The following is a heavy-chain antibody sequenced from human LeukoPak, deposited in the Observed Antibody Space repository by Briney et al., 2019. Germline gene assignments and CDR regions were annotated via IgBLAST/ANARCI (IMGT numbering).Heavy chain of an antibody. Sequence: SVKVSCKASGGTFSSYAISWVRQAPGQGLEWMGRIIPIFGTANYAQKFQGRVTMTRDTSTSTVYMELSSLRSEDTAVYYCARDRNPWRPEYWFDPWGQGTLVTVSS. CDR2: IIPIFGTA. D-gene: IGHD1-14*01. CDR1: GGTFSSYA. J-gene: IGHJ5*02. V-gene: IGHV1-69*05. CDR3: ARDRNPWRPEYWFDP.